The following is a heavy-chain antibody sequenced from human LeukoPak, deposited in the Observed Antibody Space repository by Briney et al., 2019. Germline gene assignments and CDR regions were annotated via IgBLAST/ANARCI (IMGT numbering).Heavy chain of an antibody. J-gene: IGHJ6*02. CDR1: GFTVSSNY. V-gene: IGHV3-66*01. Sequence: GGSLRLSCAASGFTVSSNYMSWVRQAPGKGLEWVSVIYSGGSTYYADSVKGRFTISRDNSKNTLYLQMNSLRAEDTAVYYCARDNITMVRVVIAGYYYYGMDVWGQGTTVTVSS. D-gene: IGHD3-10*01. CDR3: ARDNITMVRVVIAGYYYYGMDV. CDR2: IYSGGST.